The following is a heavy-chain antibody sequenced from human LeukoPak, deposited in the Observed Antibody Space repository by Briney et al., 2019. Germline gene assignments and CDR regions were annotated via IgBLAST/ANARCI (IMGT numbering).Heavy chain of an antibody. V-gene: IGHV3-23*01. J-gene: IGHJ4*02. CDR3: AKSKQLAPWDY. Sequence: PGGSLRLSCAASGFSFSSYSMNWVRQAPGKGLEWVSTISGSGDSTYYADSVKGRFTISRDDSKNTLYLQMNSLRAEDTAVYYCAKSKQLAPWDYWGQGTLVTVSS. CDR1: GFSFSSYS. D-gene: IGHD1-1*01. CDR2: ISGSGDST.